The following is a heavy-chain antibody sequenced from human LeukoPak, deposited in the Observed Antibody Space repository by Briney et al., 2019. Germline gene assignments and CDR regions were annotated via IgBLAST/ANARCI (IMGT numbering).Heavy chain of an antibody. CDR2: ISYDGRNK. Sequence: GGSLRLSCAASGFTFSSYGIHWVRQAPDKGLEWVAVISYDGRNKYYGDSVKGRFTISRDNSKNTLYLQMNSLRAEDTAVYYCARAEFLVVPAAMVDYWGQGTLVTVSS. J-gene: IGHJ4*02. CDR3: ARAEFLVVPAAMVDY. CDR1: GFTFSSYG. V-gene: IGHV3-30*04. D-gene: IGHD2-2*01.